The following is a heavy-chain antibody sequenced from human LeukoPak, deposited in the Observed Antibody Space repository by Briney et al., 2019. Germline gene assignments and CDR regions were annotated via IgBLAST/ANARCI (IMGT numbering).Heavy chain of an antibody. V-gene: IGHV1-2*04. D-gene: IGHD6-13*01. CDR2: INPNSGGT. Sequence: ASVKVSCMASGYTFTSYGISWVRPAPGQGLEWMGWINPNSGGTNYAQKFQGWVTMTRDTSISTAYMELSRLRSDDTAVYYCARARIASADFDYWGQGTLVTVSS. CDR1: GYTFTSYG. CDR3: ARARIASADFDY. J-gene: IGHJ4*02.